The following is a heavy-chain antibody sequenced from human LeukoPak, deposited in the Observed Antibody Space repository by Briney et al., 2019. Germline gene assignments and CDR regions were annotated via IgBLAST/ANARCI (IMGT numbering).Heavy chain of an antibody. V-gene: IGHV3-30*03. CDR1: GFTFSSYG. J-gene: IGHJ4*02. CDR2: ISYDGSNK. Sequence: GGSLRLSCAASGFTFSSYGMHWVRQAPGKGLEWVAVISYDGSNKYYADSVKGRFTTSRDNSKNTLYLQMNSLRAEDTAVYYCARDKSAGADTGSSFYYWGQGALVTVSS. D-gene: IGHD3-10*01. CDR3: ARDKSAGADTGSSFYY.